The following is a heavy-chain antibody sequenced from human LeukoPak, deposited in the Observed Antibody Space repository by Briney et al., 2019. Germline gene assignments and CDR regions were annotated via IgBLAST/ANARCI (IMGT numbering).Heavy chain of an antibody. J-gene: IGHJ4*02. V-gene: IGHV1-69*13. D-gene: IGHD3-22*01. Sequence: ASVKVSCKASGGTFSSYAISWVRQAPGQGLEWMGGIIPIFGTANYAQKFQGRVTITADESTSTAYMELSSLRSEDTAVYYCARAALNYYDSSGYLNYWGEGTLDTVSS. CDR3: ARAALNYYDSSGYLNY. CDR2: IIPIFGTA. CDR1: GGTFSSYA.